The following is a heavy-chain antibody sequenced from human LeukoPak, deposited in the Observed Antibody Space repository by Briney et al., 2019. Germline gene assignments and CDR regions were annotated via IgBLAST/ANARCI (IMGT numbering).Heavy chain of an antibody. CDR3: ARHLSDYYGSGSYYNS. D-gene: IGHD3-10*01. CDR1: GGSISSSSYY. V-gene: IGHV4-39*01. CDR2: IYYSGST. J-gene: IGHJ4*02. Sequence: SETPSLTCTVSGGSISSSSYYWGWIRQPPGKGLEWIGSIYYSGSTYYNPSLKSRVTISVDTSKNQFSLKLSSVTAADTAVYYCARHLSDYYGSGSYYNSWGQGTLVTVSS.